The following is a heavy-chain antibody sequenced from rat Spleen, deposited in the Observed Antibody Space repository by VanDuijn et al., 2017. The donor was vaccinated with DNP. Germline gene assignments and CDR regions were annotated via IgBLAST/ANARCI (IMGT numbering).Heavy chain of an antibody. V-gene: IGHV5-25*01. CDR2: ISTSGGRT. CDR3: AKHLDV. J-gene: IGHJ4*01. Sequence: EVQLVESGGGLVQPGRSLKLSCAASGFTFSDYYMAWVRQAPTKGLEWVAYISTSGGRTYYRDSVKGRFTISRDNAKSTLYLQMDSLRSEDTATYYCAKHLDVWGQGTSVIVSS. CDR1: GFTFSDYY.